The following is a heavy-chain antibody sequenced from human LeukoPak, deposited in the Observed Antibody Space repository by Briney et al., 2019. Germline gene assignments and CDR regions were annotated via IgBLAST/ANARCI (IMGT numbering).Heavy chain of an antibody. CDR2: INHSGST. J-gene: IGHJ6*03. CDR1: GGSFSGYY. Sequence: SETLSLTCAVYGGSFSGYYWSWIRQPPGKGLEWIGEINHSGSTNYNPSLKSRVTISVDTSKNQFSLKLSSVTAADTAVYYCXXXXXXXXXXXXXXXNLGGSPRFPYYYMDVWGKGTTVTISS. V-gene: IGHV4-34*03. D-gene: IGHD5-12*01. CDR3: XXXXXXXXXXXXXXXNLGGSPRFPYYYMDV.